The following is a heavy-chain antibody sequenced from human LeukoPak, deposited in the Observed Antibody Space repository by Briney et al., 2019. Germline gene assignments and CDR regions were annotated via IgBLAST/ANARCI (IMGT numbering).Heavy chain of an antibody. D-gene: IGHD3-22*01. CDR2: ITSRDGTT. J-gene: IGHJ4*02. V-gene: IGHV3-23*01. Sequence: GGSLRLSCAASGFTFNIYAMSWVRQTPGKGLEWVSSITSRDGTTYYTDSVKGRFTISRDNSENTLYLQMNSLRAEDTAIYYCVRDRPNYYDSSGHYYRRDGDYWGQRTLVTVSS. CDR1: GFTFNIYA. CDR3: VRDRPNYYDSSGHYYRRDGDY.